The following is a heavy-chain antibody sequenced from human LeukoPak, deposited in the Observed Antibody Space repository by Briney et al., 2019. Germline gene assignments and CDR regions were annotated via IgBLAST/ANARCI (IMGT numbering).Heavy chain of an antibody. D-gene: IGHD3-10*01. J-gene: IGHJ4*02. Sequence: GGSLRLSCAASGFTFSSYGMHWVRQAPGKGLEWVAVISYDGSNKYYADSVKGRFTISRDNSKNTLYLQMNSLRAEDTAVYYCARDRMVRGVIGSEGFDYWGQGTLVTVSS. CDR1: GFTFSSYG. CDR3: ARDRMVRGVIGSEGFDY. V-gene: IGHV3-30*03. CDR2: ISYDGSNK.